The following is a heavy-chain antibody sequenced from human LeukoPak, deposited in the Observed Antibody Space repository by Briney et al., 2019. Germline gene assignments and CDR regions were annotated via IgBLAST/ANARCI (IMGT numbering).Heavy chain of an antibody. CDR2: ISAYNGNT. D-gene: IGHD5-18*01. CDR1: GGTFSSYA. Sequence: WASVKVSCTASGGTFSSYAISWVRQAPGQGLEWMGWISAYNGNTNYAQKLQGRVTMTTDTSTSTAYMELRSLRSDDTAVYYCARDTAMADYWGQGTLVTVSS. J-gene: IGHJ4*02. V-gene: IGHV1-18*01. CDR3: ARDTAMADY.